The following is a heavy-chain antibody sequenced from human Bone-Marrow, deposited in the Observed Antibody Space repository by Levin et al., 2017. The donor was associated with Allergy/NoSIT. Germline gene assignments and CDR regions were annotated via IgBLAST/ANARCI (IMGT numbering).Heavy chain of an antibody. J-gene: IGHJ4*02. D-gene: IGHD6-19*01. CDR2: IEKDGNEM. CDR3: GTDGGIAVADRNY. V-gene: IGHV3-7*01. Sequence: GESLKISCAASGFTFNLYWMNWIRQAPGKGLEWVANIEKDGNEMHYVDSVEGRFTISRDNAKNVLYLEMSSLRVEDTALYYCGTDGGIAVADRNYWGQGVLVTVSS. CDR1: GFTFNLYW.